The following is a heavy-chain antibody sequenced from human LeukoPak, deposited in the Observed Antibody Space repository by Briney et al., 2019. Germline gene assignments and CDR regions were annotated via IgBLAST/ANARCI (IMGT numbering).Heavy chain of an antibody. CDR1: GFTFRTHS. D-gene: IGHD3-10*01. CDR3: ARGSGVHV. Sequence: GGSLRLACEASGFTFRTHSMNWVRQAPGKGLEWVSSITKSSSYVYYADSVKGRFTISRDNANNSLFQQMNNLGVDDTGVYYCARGSGVHVWGQGTLVIVSS. J-gene: IGHJ4*02. V-gene: IGHV3-21*04. CDR2: ITKSSSYV.